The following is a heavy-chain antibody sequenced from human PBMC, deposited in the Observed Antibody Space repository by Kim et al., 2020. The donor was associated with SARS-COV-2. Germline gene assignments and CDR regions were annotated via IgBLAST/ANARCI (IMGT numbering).Heavy chain of an antibody. CDR3: ARLDSGVYYFDY. D-gene: IGHD2-15*01. V-gene: IGHV4-61*08. Sequence: SETLSLTCTVSGGSVSSDGHYWSWIRQPPGKGLEWIAYIYFSGYTTYNPSLESRVTISLDTSKNQFSLKLRSVTAADAAVYYCARLDSGVYYFDYWGLGTLVTVSS. CDR2: IYFSGYT. J-gene: IGHJ4*02. CDR1: GGSVSSDGHY.